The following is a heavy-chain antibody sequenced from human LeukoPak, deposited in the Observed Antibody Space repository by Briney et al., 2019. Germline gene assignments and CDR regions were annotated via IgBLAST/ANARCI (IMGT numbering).Heavy chain of an antibody. CDR1: GGSISSYY. Sequence: PSETLSLTCTVSGGSISSYYWSWIRQPPGKGLEWIGYIYYSGSTNYNPTLKSRVTISVDTSKNQFSLKLSSVTAADTAVYYCARSLCGSGSYYNWFDPWGQGTLVTVSS. CDR2: IYYSGST. J-gene: IGHJ5*02. CDR3: ARSLCGSGSYYNWFDP. D-gene: IGHD3-10*01. V-gene: IGHV4-59*12.